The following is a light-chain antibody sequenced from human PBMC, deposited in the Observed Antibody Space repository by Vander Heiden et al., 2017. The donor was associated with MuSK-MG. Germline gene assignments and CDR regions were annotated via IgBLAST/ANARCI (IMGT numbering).Light chain of an antibody. V-gene: IGKV3-11*01. CDR2: DAS. Sequence: EIVLTQPPPTLSLSPGEKATLTCRASQSVDRHLAWYQQKPGQAPRLLIYDASSRATGIPARFSGSGSGTDFTLTISSIEPEDFAVYYCQQRANWPPISFGQGTRLEIK. J-gene: IGKJ5*01. CDR1: QSVDRH. CDR3: QQRANWPPIS.